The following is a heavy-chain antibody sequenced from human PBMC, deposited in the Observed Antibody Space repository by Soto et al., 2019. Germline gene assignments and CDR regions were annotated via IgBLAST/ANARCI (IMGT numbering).Heavy chain of an antibody. J-gene: IGHJ6*02. CDR2: INGDYGNT. D-gene: IGHD5-18*01. V-gene: IGHV1-18*01. Sequence: QAQLVQSGAEVKKPGASVKVSCKASGYTFYSHSISWVRQAPGQGLEWMGRINGDYGNTQYAQKFRGRVTMTTETSTITVYMEQTNLRSDDTAVYYCARCIQGDYYYGMDVWGQGTTVTVSS. CDR3: ARCIQGDYYYGMDV. CDR1: GYTFYSHS.